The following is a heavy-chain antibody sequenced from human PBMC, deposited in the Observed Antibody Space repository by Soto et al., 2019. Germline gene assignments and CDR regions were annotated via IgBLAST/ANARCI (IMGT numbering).Heavy chain of an antibody. Sequence: GGSLRLSCAASGFTFSSYAMSWVRQAPGKGLEWVSAISGSGGSTYYADSVRGRFTISRDNSKNTLYLQMNSLRAEDTAVYYCAKDRSIFGVVTGPGYWGQGTLVTVSS. J-gene: IGHJ4*02. D-gene: IGHD3-3*01. V-gene: IGHV3-23*01. CDR1: GFTFSSYA. CDR3: AKDRSIFGVVTGPGY. CDR2: ISGSGGST.